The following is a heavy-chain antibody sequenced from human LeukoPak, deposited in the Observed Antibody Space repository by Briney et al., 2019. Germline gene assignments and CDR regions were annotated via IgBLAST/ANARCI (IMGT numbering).Heavy chain of an antibody. CDR1: GYTFTSYD. Sequence: ASVKVSCKASGYTFTSYDINWVRQATGQGPEWMGWMNPNSGNTGYAQKFQGRVTITRNTSISTAYMELSSLRSEDTAVYYCARGRAIFGVVIQFDYWGQGTLVTVSS. D-gene: IGHD3-3*01. CDR2: MNPNSGNT. J-gene: IGHJ4*02. CDR3: ARGRAIFGVVIQFDY. V-gene: IGHV1-8*03.